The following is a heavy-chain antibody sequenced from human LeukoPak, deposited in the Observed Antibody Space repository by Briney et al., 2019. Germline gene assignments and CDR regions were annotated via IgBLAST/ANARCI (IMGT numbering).Heavy chain of an antibody. D-gene: IGHD3-9*01. Sequence: SETLSLTCTVSGGSISYYYWTWIRQSPGKGLEWFGQIYYTGSTYYNPSLKRRVTISVDTSRNQFSLNLTSVTAADTAVYYCARGGTYNDILSFDPWGQGTLVTVSS. CDR1: GGSISYYY. CDR2: IYYTGST. V-gene: IGHV4-59*01. J-gene: IGHJ5*02. CDR3: ARGGTYNDILSFDP.